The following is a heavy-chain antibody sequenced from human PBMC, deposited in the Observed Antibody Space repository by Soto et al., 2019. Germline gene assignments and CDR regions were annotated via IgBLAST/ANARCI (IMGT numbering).Heavy chain of an antibody. CDR2: IVPNVGTV. J-gene: IGHJ4*02. CDR1: GGTLSSFINYP. Sequence: VASVKVSCKASGGTLSSFINYPINWLRQAPGQGLEWMGGIVPNVGTVNYAQKFQGRVTITADKSTGTAYMEVSSLRSEDTALYYCARRDTSGFLRYFDNWGQGTLVTVSS. V-gene: IGHV1-69*06. D-gene: IGHD3-3*01. CDR3: ARRDTSGFLRYFDN.